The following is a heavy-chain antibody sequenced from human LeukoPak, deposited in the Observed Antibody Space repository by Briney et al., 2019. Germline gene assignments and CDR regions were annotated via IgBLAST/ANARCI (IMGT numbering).Heavy chain of an antibody. J-gene: IGHJ4*02. CDR3: ARGWNYAFRFDY. V-gene: IGHV3-7*01. Sequence: GGSLRLSCAASGFTFSDYWMTWVRQAPGKGLEWVAHIKQYGSEKYYVDSIKGRFTISRDNAKNLVYLQMNSLRAEDTAVYYCARGWNYAFRFDYWGQGTLVTVSS. CDR1: GFTFSDYW. CDR2: IKQYGSEK. D-gene: IGHD1-7*01.